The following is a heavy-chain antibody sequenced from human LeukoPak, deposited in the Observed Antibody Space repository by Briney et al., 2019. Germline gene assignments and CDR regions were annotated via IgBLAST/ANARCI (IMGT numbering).Heavy chain of an antibody. D-gene: IGHD6-19*01. CDR3: ATVASGWYPDY. V-gene: IGHV4-59*01. J-gene: IGHJ4*02. CDR1: GGSISSFY. CDR2: IDSSGIT. Sequence: SETLSLTCTVSGGSISSFYYTWIRQPPGKGLEWIGFIDSSGITNYNSSLNSRVTISLDTSQNQFSLKLNSVTAADTAVYYCATVASGWYPDYWGQGALVTVAS.